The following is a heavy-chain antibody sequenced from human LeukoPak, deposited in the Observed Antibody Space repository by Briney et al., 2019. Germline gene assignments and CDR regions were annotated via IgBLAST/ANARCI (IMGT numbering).Heavy chain of an antibody. CDR1: GGTFSSYA. Sequence: SVKVSCKASGGTFSSYAISWMRQAPGQGLEWMGGIIPIFGTANYAQKFQGRVTITADESTSTAYMELSSLRSEDTAVYYCARASRFLEWLPYDAFDIWGQGTMVTVSS. D-gene: IGHD3-3*01. J-gene: IGHJ3*02. V-gene: IGHV1-69*13. CDR2: IIPIFGTA. CDR3: ARASRFLEWLPYDAFDI.